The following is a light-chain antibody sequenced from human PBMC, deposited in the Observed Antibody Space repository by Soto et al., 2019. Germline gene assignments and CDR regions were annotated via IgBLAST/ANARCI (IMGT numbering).Light chain of an antibody. CDR2: GAS. Sequence: EIVSTQSPSTLSLSPGERATLSCRASQSVSSSYLAWYQQKPGQAPRLLIYGASSRATGIPDRFSGSGSGTDFTLTISRLEPEDFAVYYCQQYGSSPYTFGQGTKLEIK. CDR1: QSVSSSY. V-gene: IGKV3-20*01. CDR3: QQYGSSPYT. J-gene: IGKJ2*01.